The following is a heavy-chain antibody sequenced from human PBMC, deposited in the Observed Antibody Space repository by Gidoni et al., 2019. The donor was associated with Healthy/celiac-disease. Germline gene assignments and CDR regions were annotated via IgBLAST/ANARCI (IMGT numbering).Heavy chain of an antibody. CDR3: ARVGLGWGSHYFDY. CDR1: GFTFSSYS. V-gene: IGHV3-21*01. Sequence: EVQLVESGGGLVKPGGSLSLSCSSSGFTFSSYSMNWVRQAPGKGLEWVSSISSSSSYIYYADSVKGRFTISRDNAKNSLYLQMNSLRAEDTAVYYCARVGLGWGSHYFDYWGQGTLVTVSS. CDR2: ISSSSSYI. D-gene: IGHD6-19*01. J-gene: IGHJ4*02.